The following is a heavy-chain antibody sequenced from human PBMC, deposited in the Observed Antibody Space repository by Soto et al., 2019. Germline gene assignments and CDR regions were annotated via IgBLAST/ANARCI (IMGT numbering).Heavy chain of an antibody. Sequence: QVQLVQSGVEVKKPGASVKVSCKASGYTFTNYAISWVRQAPGRGLEWMGWVNTYNGNPNYAQIFPGRITMTTDTSTGTAYMELRSLKSADSAVYYCARDSQYSTSWQRFDSWGQGTLVTGSS. V-gene: IGHV1-18*01. CDR2: VNTYNGNP. CDR1: GYTFTNYA. J-gene: IGHJ4*02. D-gene: IGHD6-13*01. CDR3: ARDSQYSTSWQRFDS.